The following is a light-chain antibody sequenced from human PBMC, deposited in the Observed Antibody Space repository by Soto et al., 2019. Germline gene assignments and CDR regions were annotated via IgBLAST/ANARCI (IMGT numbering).Light chain of an antibody. J-gene: IGLJ2*01. Sequence: QSVLTQPASVSGSPGQSITISCTGTSSYVGGYNYVSWYQQHPGKAPKLMIYDVSNRPSGVSNRFSGSKFGNTASLTISGLQAEDEADYYCSSYTSSSTQVFGGGTKVTVL. CDR3: SSYTSSSTQV. V-gene: IGLV2-14*01. CDR1: SSYVGGYNY. CDR2: DVS.